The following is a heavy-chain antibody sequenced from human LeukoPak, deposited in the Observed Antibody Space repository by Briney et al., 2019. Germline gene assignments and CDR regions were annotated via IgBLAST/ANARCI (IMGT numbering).Heavy chain of an antibody. CDR3: ARGGVAAAGMDMDV. CDR1: GFTFSDYY. D-gene: IGHD6-13*01. Sequence: GGSLRLSCAASGFTFSDYYMSWVRQAPGKGLEWVSVIYSGGSTYYADSVKGRFTISRDNSKNTLYLQMNSPRAEDTAVYYCARGGVAAAGMDMDVWGQGTTVTVSS. V-gene: IGHV3-66*02. J-gene: IGHJ6*02. CDR2: IYSGGST.